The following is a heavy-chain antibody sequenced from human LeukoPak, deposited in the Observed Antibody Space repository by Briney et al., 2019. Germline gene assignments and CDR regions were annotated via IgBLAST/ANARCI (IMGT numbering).Heavy chain of an antibody. J-gene: IGHJ2*01. CDR3: AKDLSIAAAVRYFDL. CDR1: GFTVSSNY. Sequence: PGGSLRLSCAASGFTVSSNYMSWVRQAPGKGPEWVSVIYSGGSTYYADSVKGRFTISRDNSKNTLYLLMNSLRAEDTAVYYCAKDLSIAAAVRYFDLWGRGTLVTVSS. V-gene: IGHV3-53*01. D-gene: IGHD6-13*01. CDR2: IYSGGST.